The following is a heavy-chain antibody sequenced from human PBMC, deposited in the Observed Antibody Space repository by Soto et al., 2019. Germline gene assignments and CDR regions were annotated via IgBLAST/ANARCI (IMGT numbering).Heavy chain of an antibody. CDR2: ISSSSYT. D-gene: IGHD2-2*01. CDR1: GFTFSDYY. Sequence: PGGSLRLSCAASGFTFSDYYMSWIRQAPGKGLEWVSYISSSSYTNYADSVKGRFTISRDNAKNSLYLQMNSLRAEDTAVYYCARGNLPAAIISGTTGYFDYWGQGTLVTVSS. J-gene: IGHJ4*02. V-gene: IGHV3-11*06. CDR3: ARGNLPAAIISGTTGYFDY.